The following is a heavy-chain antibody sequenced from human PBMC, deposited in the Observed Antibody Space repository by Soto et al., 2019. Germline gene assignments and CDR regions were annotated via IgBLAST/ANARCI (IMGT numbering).Heavy chain of an antibody. D-gene: IGHD6-6*01. Sequence: QLQLRESGPGLVKPSETLSRTCSVSGGSISSSNYFWGWIRQPPGTGPEWIVSIYYNGRTHYNLSLKSRVTVSVETTRNHCTLTPSSVTAPDTALYYFVVHAGFRNRRRWFDTWGQGTLVT. CDR3: VVHAGFRNRRRWFDT. CDR1: GGSISSSNYF. J-gene: IGHJ5*01. CDR2: IYYNGRT. V-gene: IGHV4-39*02.